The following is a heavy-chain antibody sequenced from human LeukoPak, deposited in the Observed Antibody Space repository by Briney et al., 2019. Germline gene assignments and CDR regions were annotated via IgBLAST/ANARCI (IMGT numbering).Heavy chain of an antibody. Sequence: SETLSLTCTVSGGSASSGSYYWSWIRQPPGTGLEWIGYIYYSGSTNYNPSLKSRVTISVDTSKNQFSLKLSSVTAADTAVYYCAREPVEMATITFIDYWGQGTLVTVSS. CDR3: AREPVEMATITFIDY. CDR1: GGSASSGSYY. CDR2: IYYSGST. V-gene: IGHV4-61*01. J-gene: IGHJ4*02. D-gene: IGHD5-24*01.